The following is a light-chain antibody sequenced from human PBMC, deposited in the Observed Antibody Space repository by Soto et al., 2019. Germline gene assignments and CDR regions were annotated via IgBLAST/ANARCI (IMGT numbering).Light chain of an antibody. CDR2: KDN. V-gene: IGLV6-57*04. CDR3: QSYHSGNVV. Sequence: NFMLTQPHSVSESPGKTVTISCTRSGGSIASNHVQWYQQRPGSAPTTVIYKDNQRPSGVPDRFSGSIDSSSNSASLTISGLKTEDEADYYCQSYHSGNVVFGGGTKLTVL. J-gene: IGLJ2*01. CDR1: GGSIASNH.